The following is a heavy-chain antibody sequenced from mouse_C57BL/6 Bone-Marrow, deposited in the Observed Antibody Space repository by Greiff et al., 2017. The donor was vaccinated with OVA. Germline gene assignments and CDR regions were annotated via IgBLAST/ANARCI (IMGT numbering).Heavy chain of an antibody. Sequence: QVHVKQSGAELARPGASVKMSCKASGYTFTSYTMHWVKQRPGQGLEWIGYINPSSGYTKYNQKFKDKATLTADKSSSTAYMQLSSLTSEDSAVYYCARGSNYTFHYFDYWGQGTTLTVSS. CDR1: GYTFTSYT. CDR3: ARGSNYTFHYFDY. D-gene: IGHD2-5*01. J-gene: IGHJ2*01. CDR2: INPSSGYT. V-gene: IGHV1-4*01.